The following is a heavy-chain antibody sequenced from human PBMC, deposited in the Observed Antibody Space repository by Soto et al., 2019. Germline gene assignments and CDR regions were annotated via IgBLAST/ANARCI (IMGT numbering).Heavy chain of an antibody. V-gene: IGHV5-51*01. Sequence: PGESLKISCKGSGYAFISYWIGWVRQMPGKGLEWMGIIYPADSDTRYSPSFQGPVTISADRSITTAYLQWSSLKASDTAMYYCARGARNKLLGGFGFWGQGTMVTVSS. CDR1: GYAFISYW. CDR2: IYPADSDT. D-gene: IGHD1-26*01. J-gene: IGHJ3*01. CDR3: ARGARNKLLGGFGF.